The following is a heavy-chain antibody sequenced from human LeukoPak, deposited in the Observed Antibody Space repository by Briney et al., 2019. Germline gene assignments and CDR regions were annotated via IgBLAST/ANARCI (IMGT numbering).Heavy chain of an antibody. V-gene: IGHV3-33*01. CDR3: ARGTMASDF. CDR2: IWYDGSNK. CDR1: GFTFSSYG. D-gene: IGHD3-10*01. Sequence: PGGSLRLSCAASGFTFSSYGMHWVRQAPGKGLEWVAVIWYDGSNKYYADSVKGRFTISRDNTKNSLYLQMNSLRAEDTAMYYCARGTMASDFWGQGTLVTVSS. J-gene: IGHJ4*02.